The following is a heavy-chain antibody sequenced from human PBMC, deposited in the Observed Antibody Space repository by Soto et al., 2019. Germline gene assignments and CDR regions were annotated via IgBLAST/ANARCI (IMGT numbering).Heavy chain of an antibody. CDR2: IRSKTNSYAT. Sequence: GGSLRLSCAASGFTFGGSAMHWVRQASGKGLEWVGHIRSKTNSYATAYAESVKGRFTISRDDSMNTAYLQMNSLKTEDTAVYFCTRQTDAVQWLVVPTDDNFDYWGQGTLVTVSS. D-gene: IGHD6-19*01. CDR1: GFTFGGSA. CDR3: TRQTDAVQWLVVPTDDNFDY. J-gene: IGHJ4*02. V-gene: IGHV3-73*01.